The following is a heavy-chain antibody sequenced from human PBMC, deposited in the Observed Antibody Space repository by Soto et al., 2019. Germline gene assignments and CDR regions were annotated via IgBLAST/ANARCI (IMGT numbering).Heavy chain of an antibody. CDR1: GGTFSSYA. CDR3: ARVVSYYGSGSYYDYFYYYYGMDV. CDR2: ITPIFGTA. J-gene: IGHJ6*02. V-gene: IGHV1-69*13. Sequence: SVKVSCKASGGTFSSYAISWVRQAPGQGLEWMGGITPIFGTANYAQKFQGRVTITADESTSTAYMELSSLRSEDTAVYYCARVVSYYGSGSYYDYFYYYYGMDVWGQGTTVTVS. D-gene: IGHD3-10*01.